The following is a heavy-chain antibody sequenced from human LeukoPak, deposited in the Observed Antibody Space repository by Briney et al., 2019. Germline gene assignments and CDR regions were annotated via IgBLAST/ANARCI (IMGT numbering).Heavy chain of an antibody. Sequence: SETLSLTCTVSGGSISSYYWSWIRQPPGKGLEWIGYIYYSGSTNYNPSLKSRVTISVDTSKNQFSLKLSSVTAADTAVYYCARVRQHRSNNWFDPWGQGTLVTVSP. V-gene: IGHV4-59*01. CDR3: ARVRQHRSNNWFDP. J-gene: IGHJ5*02. D-gene: IGHD6-13*01. CDR2: IYYSGST. CDR1: GGSISSYY.